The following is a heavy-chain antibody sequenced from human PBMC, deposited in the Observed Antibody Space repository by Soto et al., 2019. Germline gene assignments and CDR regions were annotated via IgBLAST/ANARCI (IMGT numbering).Heavy chain of an antibody. J-gene: IGHJ5*02. CDR2: MNPNSGNT. D-gene: IGHD3-3*01. CDR1: GYTFTSYD. V-gene: IGHV1-8*01. CDR3: ARDHPGPAAMEIFGLPTYWFDP. Sequence: ASVKVSCKASGYTFTSYDINWVRQATGQGIERMGWMNPNSGNTGYAQKFQGRDNMTRNTFISTAYMGMRSLRSVVTAVYYCARDHPGPAAMEIFGLPTYWFDPWGQGTLVTVSS.